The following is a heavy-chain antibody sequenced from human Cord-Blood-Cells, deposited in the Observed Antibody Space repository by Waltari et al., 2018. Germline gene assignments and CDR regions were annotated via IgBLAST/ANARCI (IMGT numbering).Heavy chain of an antibody. D-gene: IGHD6-13*01. V-gene: IGHV3-30*04. Sequence: QVQLVESGGGVVQPGRSLRLSCAASGFTFSSYAMHWVRQAPGKGLEGVAVISYDGSNKYYADSVKGRFTISRDNSKNTLYLQMNSLRAEDTAVYYCARKPSRTLGIDYWGQGTLVTVSS. CDR3: ARKPSRTLGIDY. CDR1: GFTFSSYA. J-gene: IGHJ4*02. CDR2: ISYDGSNK.